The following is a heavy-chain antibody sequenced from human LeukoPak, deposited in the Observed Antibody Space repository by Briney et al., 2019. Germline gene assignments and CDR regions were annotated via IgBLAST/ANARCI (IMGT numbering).Heavy chain of an antibody. Sequence: PGGSLRLSCAASGFSFSRYWMTWVRLAPGKGLQWVANINQDGSEKYYVDSVEGRFIISRDNAENSLYLQMNSLRAEDTAVYYCARARQAPANVYSDYWGQGGLVTVSS. CDR2: INQDGSEK. D-gene: IGHD2-15*01. V-gene: IGHV3-7*01. CDR3: ARARQAPANVYSDY. J-gene: IGHJ4*02. CDR1: GFSFSRYW.